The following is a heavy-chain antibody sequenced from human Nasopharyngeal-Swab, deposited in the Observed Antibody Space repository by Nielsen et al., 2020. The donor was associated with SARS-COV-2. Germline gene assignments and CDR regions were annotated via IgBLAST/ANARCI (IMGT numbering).Heavy chain of an antibody. Sequence: GESLKISCAASGFTFSNYWMSWVRQAPGKGLEWVANIKQDGSEIYYVDSLKGRFTISRDNAKNSLYLQMNSLRAEDTAVYYCARLKYDFWNGPTEDYWGQGTLVTVSS. CDR3: ARLKYDFWNGPTEDY. D-gene: IGHD3-3*01. J-gene: IGHJ4*02. CDR2: IKQDGSEI. CDR1: GFTFSNYW. V-gene: IGHV3-7*01.